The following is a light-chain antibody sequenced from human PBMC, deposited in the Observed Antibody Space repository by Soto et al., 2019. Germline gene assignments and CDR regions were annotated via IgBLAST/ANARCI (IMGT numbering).Light chain of an antibody. J-gene: IGKJ5*01. CDR3: QQYGRSPLT. CDR2: GAS. CDR1: QSVSSSY. V-gene: IGKV3-20*01. Sequence: EIVLTQSPVTLSLSPGERATLSCRASQSVSSSYLAWYQQKPGQAPRLLIYGASNRATGIPDRFSGSESGTDFTLTISRLEPEDFAVYYCQQYGRSPLTFGQGTRLEIK.